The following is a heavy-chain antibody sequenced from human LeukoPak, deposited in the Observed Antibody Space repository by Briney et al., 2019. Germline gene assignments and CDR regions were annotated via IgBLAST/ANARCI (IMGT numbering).Heavy chain of an antibody. D-gene: IGHD1-26*01. CDR1: GFTFEDYS. CDR3: AKTRRSGTEYGDFDH. J-gene: IGHJ4*02. CDR2: IREDGRTT. Sequence: PGGSLRLSCAASGFTFEDYSLHWLRQAQGKGLEWVSLIREDGRTTYYANSVKGRFAVSRDNSKKSLYLQMSSLRTEDTALYYCAKTRRSGTEYGDFDHWGQGTLVTVSS. V-gene: IGHV3-43*02.